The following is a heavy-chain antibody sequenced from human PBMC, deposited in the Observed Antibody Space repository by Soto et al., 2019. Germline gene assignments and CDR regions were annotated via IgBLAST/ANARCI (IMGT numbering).Heavy chain of an antibody. Sequence: EVQLLESGGGLVQPGGSLRLSCAASGFTFSSYAMSWVRLAPGKGLEWVSAISGSGGSTYYADSVKGRFTISRDNYKNALYMQMNSLRAEDTAVYYCAKWWQPNQFYYCYYMDVWGKGTTVTVSS. CDR3: AKWWQPNQFYYCYYMDV. J-gene: IGHJ6*03. D-gene: IGHD2-15*01. V-gene: IGHV3-23*01. CDR2: ISGSGGST. CDR1: GFTFSSYA.